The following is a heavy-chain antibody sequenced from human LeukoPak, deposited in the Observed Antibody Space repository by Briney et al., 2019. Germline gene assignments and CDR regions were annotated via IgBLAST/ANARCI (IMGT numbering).Heavy chain of an antibody. J-gene: IGHJ6*03. CDR1: GFTFSSYW. Sequence: AGGSLRLSCVASGFTFSSYWMTWVRQAPGKGLEWVANIKTDGSLTYYVDSVKGRFTISRDNAKNSLYLQMNSLRAEDTAVYYCARDPYFGELSPYLYYYYMDVWGKGTTVTISS. CDR2: IKTDGSLT. CDR3: ARDPYFGELSPYLYYYYMDV. V-gene: IGHV3-7*01. D-gene: IGHD3-10*01.